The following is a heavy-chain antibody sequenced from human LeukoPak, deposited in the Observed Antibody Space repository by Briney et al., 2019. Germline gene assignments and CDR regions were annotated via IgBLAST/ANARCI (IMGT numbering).Heavy chain of an antibody. CDR1: GFTFSNYA. CDR2: ISGSGDST. V-gene: IGHV3-23*01. CDR3: VIDREWLQFHY. D-gene: IGHD3-3*01. Sequence: GGSLRLSCATSGFTFSNYAMSWVRQAPGKGLEWVSAISGSGDSTYYADSVKGRFTISRDNAKNSLYLQMDSLTAEDTAVYYCVIDREWLQFHYWGPGTLVSVSS. J-gene: IGHJ4*02.